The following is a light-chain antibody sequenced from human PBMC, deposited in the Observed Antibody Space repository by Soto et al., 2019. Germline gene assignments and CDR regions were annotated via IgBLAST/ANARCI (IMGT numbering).Light chain of an antibody. CDR2: GAS. V-gene: IGKV3-20*01. J-gene: IGKJ4*02. CDR1: QSFSSRK. CDR3: LQYDTSPLT. Sequence: EIVLAQSPGTLSLPPGERATLSCRASQSFSSRKIAWFQQKPGQAPRLLMYGASSRGTGIPDRFSGGGSGTDFTLTISRLEPDDFAVYYCLQYDTSPLTFGGGTKV.